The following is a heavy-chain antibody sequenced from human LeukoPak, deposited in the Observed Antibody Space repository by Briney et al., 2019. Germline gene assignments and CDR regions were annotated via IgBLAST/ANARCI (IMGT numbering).Heavy chain of an antibody. J-gene: IGHJ4*02. Sequence: TSETLSLTCTVSGGSISSSSYYWGWIRQPPGKGLEWIGSIYYSGSTYYNPSLKSRVTISVDTSKNQFSLKLSSVTAADTAVYYCARPERGHFDYWGQGTLVTVSS. CDR3: ARPERGHFDY. V-gene: IGHV4-39*07. CDR2: IYYSGST. CDR1: GGSISSSSYY.